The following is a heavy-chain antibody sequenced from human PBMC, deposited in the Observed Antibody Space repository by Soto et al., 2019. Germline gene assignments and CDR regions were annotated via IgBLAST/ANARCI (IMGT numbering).Heavy chain of an antibody. CDR1: GGSISTSNW. CDR2: VYHSGST. CDR3: ARTSTRGTRFDY. D-gene: IGHD1-1*01. J-gene: IGHJ4*02. V-gene: IGHV4-4*02. Sequence: QVQLQESGPGLVKPSGTLSLTCAVSGGSISTSNWWSWVRQPPGKGLEWIGEVYHSGSTNYNPTFKGREATSVGKSNMQSSLKSASVTAAATALYYSARTSTRGTRFDYWGEGSLVTVSS.